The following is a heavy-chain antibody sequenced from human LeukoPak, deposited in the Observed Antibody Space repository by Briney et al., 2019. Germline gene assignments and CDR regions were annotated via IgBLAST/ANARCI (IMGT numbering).Heavy chain of an antibody. D-gene: IGHD6-6*01. CDR1: GFTFSSYA. V-gene: IGHV3-23*01. CDR2: ISGSGGST. J-gene: IGHJ4*02. CDR3: AKDKPGNGIAAQFDY. Sequence: GGSLRLSCTASGFTFSSYAMSWVRQAPGKGLEWVSAISGSGGSTYYADSVKGRFTISRDNSKNTLYLQMNSLRAEDTAVYYCAKDKPGNGIAAQFDYWGQGTLVTVSS.